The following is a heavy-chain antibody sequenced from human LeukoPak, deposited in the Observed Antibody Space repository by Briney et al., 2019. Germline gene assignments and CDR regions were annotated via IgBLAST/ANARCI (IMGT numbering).Heavy chain of an antibody. Sequence: VASVKVSCKASGYTFTSYYMHWVRQAPGQGLEWMGWISAYNGNTNYAQKLQGRVTMTTDTSTSTAYMELRSLRSDDTAVYYCARCLRSTSCPFDPWGQGTLVTVSS. CDR3: ARCLRSTSCPFDP. CDR2: ISAYNGNT. D-gene: IGHD2-2*01. V-gene: IGHV1-18*04. CDR1: GYTFTSYY. J-gene: IGHJ5*02.